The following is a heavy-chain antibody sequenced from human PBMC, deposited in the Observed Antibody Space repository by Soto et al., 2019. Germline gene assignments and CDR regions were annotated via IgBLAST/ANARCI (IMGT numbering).Heavy chain of an antibody. Sequence: QITLKESGPTLVKPTQTLTLTCTFSGFSLSTRGVGVGWIRQPPGKALEWLALFYWDDDKRYSPSLESRLSITKATSKNQGVLTMTNMDPLDTATYFCTHHTQYGSISFWGRGALVTVSS. CDR1: GFSLSTRGVG. V-gene: IGHV2-5*02. CDR2: FYWDDDK. CDR3: THHTQYGSISF. J-gene: IGHJ4*02. D-gene: IGHD3-10*01.